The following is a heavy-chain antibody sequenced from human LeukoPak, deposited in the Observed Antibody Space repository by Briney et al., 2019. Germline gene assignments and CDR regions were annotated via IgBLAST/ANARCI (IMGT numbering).Heavy chain of an antibody. CDR3: ARRFNI. J-gene: IGHJ3*02. CDR2: ISSSGYTI. V-gene: IGHV3-48*03. Sequence: GGSLRLSCAASGFTFSSYEMNWARQAPGKGLEWVSYISSSGYTIYYADSVQGRFTVSRDNAKNSLYLQMDSLRAEDTAVYYCARRFNIWGQGTMVNVSP. CDR1: GFTFSSYE.